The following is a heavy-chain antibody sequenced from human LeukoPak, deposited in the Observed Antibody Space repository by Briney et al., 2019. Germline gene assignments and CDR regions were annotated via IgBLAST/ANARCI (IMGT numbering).Heavy chain of an antibody. V-gene: IGHV1-18*01. J-gene: IGHJ4*02. Sequence: GASVKVSCKASGYSFTSYGITWVRQAPGQGLEWMGWISTYDGNANYAQKLQGRVTMTTDTSTITAYMELRSLRSDDTAVYYCARALSGFTYGPGDHWGQGTLVTVSS. D-gene: IGHD5-18*01. CDR3: ARALSGFTYGPGDH. CDR2: ISTYDGNA. CDR1: GYSFTSYG.